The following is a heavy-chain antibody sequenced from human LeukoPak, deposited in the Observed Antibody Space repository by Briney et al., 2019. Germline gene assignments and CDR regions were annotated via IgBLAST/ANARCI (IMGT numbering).Heavy chain of an antibody. CDR2: IYAGGTT. D-gene: IGHD6-19*01. CDR1: GFTVSSNY. V-gene: IGHV3-53*01. CDR3: ARETLAGFDY. Sequence: PVGSLRLSCAASGFTVSSNYMSWVRQAPGKGLEWVSVIYAGGTTYYAVSVKGRFTISRDNSKNTVYLQINSLSAEDTAIYYCARETLAGFDYWGQGTLVTVSS. J-gene: IGHJ4*02.